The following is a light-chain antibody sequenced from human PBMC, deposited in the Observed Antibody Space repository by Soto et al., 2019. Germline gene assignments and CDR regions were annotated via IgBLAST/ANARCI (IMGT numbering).Light chain of an antibody. CDR1: QNISFY. Sequence: DIQMTQSPSSLSASIGDRVTITCRARQNISFYLNWYQHKTGQAPKVLIYAASNLQAGVPQRFSGSGSGTDFTLSISSLQPEDFATYSCQQSYITPSTFGQGTKLEIK. J-gene: IGKJ2*01. CDR2: AAS. V-gene: IGKV1-39*01. CDR3: QQSYITPST.